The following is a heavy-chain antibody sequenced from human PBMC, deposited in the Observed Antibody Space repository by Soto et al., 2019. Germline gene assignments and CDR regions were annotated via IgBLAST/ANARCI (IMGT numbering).Heavy chain of an antibody. V-gene: IGHV3-30*18. CDR1: GFTFSGFG. CDR3: AKEVEVAGDLDY. CDR2: ISSDGETK. D-gene: IGHD6-19*01. J-gene: IGHJ4*01. Sequence: GGSLRLSCVASGFTFSGFGIHWVRQAPGKGLEWVGVISSDGETKYYADSVKGRFTISRDNSKNTLFLQMDSLRPEDTAVYYCAKEVEVAGDLDYWGHGTLVTVSS.